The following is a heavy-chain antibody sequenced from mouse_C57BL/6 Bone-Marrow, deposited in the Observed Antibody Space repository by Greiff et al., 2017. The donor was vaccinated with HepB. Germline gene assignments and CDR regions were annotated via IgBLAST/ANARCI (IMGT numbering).Heavy chain of an antibody. D-gene: IGHD6-1*01. J-gene: IGHJ3*01. CDR1: GYTFTSYW. V-gene: IGHV1-55*01. Sequence: QVQLQQSGAELVKPGASVKMSCKASGYTFTSYWITWVKQRPGQGLEWIGDIYPGSGCTNYNEKFKSKATLTADTSSSTAYMQLSSLTSEDCAVYCCAREQPRFAYWGQGTLVTVSA. CDR3: AREQPRFAY. CDR2: IYPGSGCT.